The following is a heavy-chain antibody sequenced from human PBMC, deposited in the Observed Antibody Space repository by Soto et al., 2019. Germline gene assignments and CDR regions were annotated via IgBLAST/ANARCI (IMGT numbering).Heavy chain of an antibody. J-gene: IGHJ5*02. V-gene: IGHV1-69*01. D-gene: IGHD4-4*01. CDR3: ARDRKRDYSLFDWFDP. CDR2: IIPIFGTA. Sequence: QVQLVQSGAEVKKPGSSVKVSCKASGGTFSSYAISWVRQAPGQGLEWMGGIIPIFGTANYAQKFQGRVTITADESTSTAYMELSSLRAEDTAVYYCARDRKRDYSLFDWFDPWGQGTLVTVSS. CDR1: GGTFSSYA.